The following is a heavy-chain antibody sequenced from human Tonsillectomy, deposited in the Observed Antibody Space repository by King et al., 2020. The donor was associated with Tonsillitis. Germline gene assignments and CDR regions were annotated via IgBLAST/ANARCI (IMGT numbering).Heavy chain of an antibody. D-gene: IGHD6-6*01. CDR1: GGSISSYY. CDR2: IYYSGST. J-gene: IGHJ4*02. CDR3: ARVDSSSYKFDY. Sequence: QLQESGPGLVKPSETLSLTCTVSGGSISSYYWSWIRQPPGKGLEWIGYIYYSGSTNYNPSLKSRVTISVDTSKNQFSLKLSSETAADTAVYYCARVDSSSYKFDYWGQGTLVTVSS. V-gene: IGHV4-59*01.